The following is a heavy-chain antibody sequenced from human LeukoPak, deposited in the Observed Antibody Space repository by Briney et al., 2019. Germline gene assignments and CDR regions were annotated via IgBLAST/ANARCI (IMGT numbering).Heavy chain of an antibody. CDR3: ATYSGGSGGSDY. Sequence: PSETLSLTCSVSGGSISSYYWSWIRQPPGKGLEWIGYMHYSGNTYYNPSLKSRVTTSVDTSKNQFSLKLSSVTAADTAVYYCATYSGGSGGSDYWGQGTLVTVSS. J-gene: IGHJ4*02. CDR1: GGSISSYY. CDR2: MHYSGNT. D-gene: IGHD2-15*01. V-gene: IGHV4-59*04.